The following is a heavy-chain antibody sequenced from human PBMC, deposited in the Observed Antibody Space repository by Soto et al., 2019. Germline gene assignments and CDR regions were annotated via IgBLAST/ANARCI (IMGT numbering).Heavy chain of an antibody. V-gene: IGHV4-59*01. CDR2: IYYSGST. Sequence: SETVSLTCTVSGGSISSYYWSWIRQPPGKGLEGIGYIYYSGSTNYNPSLKSRVTISVDTSKNQFSLKLSSVTAADTAVYYCARTRAGTGGYYYYGMDVWGQGTTVTVSS. CDR1: GGSISSYY. D-gene: IGHD6-19*01. CDR3: ARTRAGTGGYYYYGMDV. J-gene: IGHJ6*02.